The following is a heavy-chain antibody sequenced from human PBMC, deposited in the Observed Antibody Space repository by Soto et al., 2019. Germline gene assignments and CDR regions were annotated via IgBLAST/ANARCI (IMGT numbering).Heavy chain of an antibody. Sequence: QVQLVQSGAEVKKPGASVKVSCKASGYTFTSYGISWVRQAPGQGLEWMGWISAYNGNTNYAQKLQGRVTMTTDTSTSTADMELRSLRSDDTAVYYCASDTVVVTAIPYYFDYWGQGTLVTVSS. V-gene: IGHV1-18*01. CDR2: ISAYNGNT. D-gene: IGHD2-21*02. CDR1: GYTFTSYG. J-gene: IGHJ4*02. CDR3: ASDTVVVTAIPYYFDY.